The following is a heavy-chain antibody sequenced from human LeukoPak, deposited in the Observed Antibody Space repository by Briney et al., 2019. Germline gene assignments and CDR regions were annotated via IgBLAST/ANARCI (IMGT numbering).Heavy chain of an antibody. J-gene: IGHJ4*02. CDR1: GFTFSSYS. Sequence: GGSLRLSCAASGFTFSSYSMNWVRQAPGKGLEWVSSISSSGSYIFHADSVKGRFTISRDNAKNSLYLQMNSLGAEDTAVYYCAREGPINNGDLDYWGLGTLVTVSS. D-gene: IGHD1/OR15-1a*01. CDR3: AREGPINNGDLDY. V-gene: IGHV3-21*01. CDR2: ISSSGSYI.